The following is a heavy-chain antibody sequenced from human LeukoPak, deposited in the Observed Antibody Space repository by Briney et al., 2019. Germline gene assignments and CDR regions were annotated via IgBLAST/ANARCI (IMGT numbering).Heavy chain of an antibody. J-gene: IGHJ6*02. Sequence: SQTLSLTCTVSGGSISSAGYYWSWIRQHPGTGLEWIGYIYYSGSTYYNPSHNSRVTVSVDTSKNQFSLNLSSVTAAVTAVYYCAARPASPHYYYGMGVWGQGTTVTVSS. CDR1: GGSISSAGYY. V-gene: IGHV4-31*03. CDR2: IYYSGST. CDR3: AARPASPHYYYGMGV.